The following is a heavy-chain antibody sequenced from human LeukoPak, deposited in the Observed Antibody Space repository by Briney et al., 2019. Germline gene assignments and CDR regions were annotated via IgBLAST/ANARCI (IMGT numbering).Heavy chain of an antibody. CDR2: ISSSSSYI. CDR1: GFTFSSYS. V-gene: IGHV3-21*01. Sequence: NPGGSLRLSCAASGFTFSSYSMNWVRQAPGKGLEWVSSISSSSSYIYYADSVKGRFTISRDNAKNSLYLQMNSLRAEDTAVYYCARGGYSSRSSRGSYYYGMDVWGQGTTVTVSS. J-gene: IGHJ6*02. D-gene: IGHD6-13*01. CDR3: ARGGYSSRSSRGSYYYGMDV.